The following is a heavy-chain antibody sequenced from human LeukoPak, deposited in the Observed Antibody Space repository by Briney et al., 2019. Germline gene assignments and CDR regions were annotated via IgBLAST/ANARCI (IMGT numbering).Heavy chain of an antibody. CDR2: ISSSGSTI. J-gene: IGHJ4*02. D-gene: IGHD6-13*01. Sequence: GGSLRLSCAASGFTFSDYYMSWIRQAPGKGLEWVSYISSSGSTIYYADSVKGRFTISRDNSKNTLYLQMNSLRAEDTAVYYCAKDWGIAAAGPPPGDYWGQGTLVTVSS. CDR1: GFTFSDYY. CDR3: AKDWGIAAAGPPPGDY. V-gene: IGHV3-11*04.